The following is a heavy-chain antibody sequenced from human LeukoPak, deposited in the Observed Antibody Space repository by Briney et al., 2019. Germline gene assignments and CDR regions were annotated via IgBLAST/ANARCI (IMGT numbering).Heavy chain of an antibody. V-gene: IGHV4-61*02. CDR2: IYTNGDT. CDR1: GGSFSRVGYF. CDR3: ARERRDDYVSFDY. Sequence: PSETLSLTCTVSGGSFSRVGYFWSWIRQPAGKGLEWIGRIYTNGDTNYNPSLKSRVTMSVDTSTNQFSLKLSSGTAADTAVYYCARERRDDYVSFDYWGQGTLVSVSS. J-gene: IGHJ4*02. D-gene: IGHD4-17*01.